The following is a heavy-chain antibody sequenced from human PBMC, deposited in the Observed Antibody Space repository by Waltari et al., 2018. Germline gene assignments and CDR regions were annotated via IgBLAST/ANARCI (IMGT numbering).Heavy chain of an antibody. CDR3: AREAGGYYYGMDV. J-gene: IGHJ6*02. Sequence: SWVRQAPGQGLEWMGGIIPIFGTANYAQKFQGRVTITADESTSTAYMELSSLRSEDTAVYYCAREAGGYYYGMDVWGQGTTVTVSS. CDR2: IIPIFGTA. V-gene: IGHV1-69*01. D-gene: IGHD3-16*01.